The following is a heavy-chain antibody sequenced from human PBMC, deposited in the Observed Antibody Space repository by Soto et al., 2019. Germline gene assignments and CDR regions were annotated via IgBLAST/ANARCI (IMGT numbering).Heavy chain of an antibody. CDR3: AAIQNWNYAIAY. V-gene: IGHV1-18*01. Sequence: GASVKVSCKTSGYSFVSYGISWVRQAPGQGLEWMGWITTYNGNPDYAQNLQGRVTMTTDTSTSTAYMELTSLRYDDTAVYYCAAIQNWNYAIAYWGQGTLVTVSS. J-gene: IGHJ4*02. D-gene: IGHD1-7*01. CDR1: GYSFVSYG. CDR2: ITTYNGNP.